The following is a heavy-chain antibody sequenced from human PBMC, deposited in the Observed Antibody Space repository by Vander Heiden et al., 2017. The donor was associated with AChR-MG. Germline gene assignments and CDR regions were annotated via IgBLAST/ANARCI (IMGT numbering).Heavy chain of an antibody. CDR3: ARYPGRGIAAAARFDY. CDR1: GGSFSGYY. V-gene: IGHV4-34*01. D-gene: IGHD6-13*01. CDR2: INHSGST. Sequence: QVQLQQWGAGLLKPSETLSLTCAVYGGSFSGYYWSWIRQPPGKGLEWIGEINHSGSTNYNPSLKSRVTISVDTSKNQFSLKLSSVTAADTAVYYCARYPGRGIAAAARFDYWGQGTLVTVSS. J-gene: IGHJ4*02.